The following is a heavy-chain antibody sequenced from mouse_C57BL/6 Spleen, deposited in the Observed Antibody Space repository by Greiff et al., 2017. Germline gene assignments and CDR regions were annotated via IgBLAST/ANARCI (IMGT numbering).Heavy chain of an antibody. Sequence: QVQLQQPGAELVMPGASVKLSCKASGYTFTSYWMHWVRQRPGQGLEWIGEIAPSDSYTNYNQKFKGKSTLTVDKSSSTAYMQLSSLTSEDSAVYYCARMRAIYYGKGFDYWGQGTTLTVSS. CDR2: IAPSDSYT. D-gene: IGHD2-1*01. J-gene: IGHJ2*01. CDR3: ARMRAIYYGKGFDY. CDR1: GYTFTSYW. V-gene: IGHV1-69*01.